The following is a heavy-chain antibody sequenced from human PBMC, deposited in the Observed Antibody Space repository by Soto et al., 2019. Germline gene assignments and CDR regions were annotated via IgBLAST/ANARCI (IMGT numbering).Heavy chain of an antibody. J-gene: IGHJ6*02. D-gene: IGHD6-19*01. V-gene: IGHV4-30-4*01. Sequence: QMQLQESGPGPGKTSQTLSLTCTVSGGSISSGDNYWSWIRQPPGKGLEWIGYIYNSGRAYYKPSLKSRVTITVDTSMNQFYLKGSSVTAADTAVYYCARGGDSSVYYGMDVWGHGNALNVSS. CDR1: GGSISSGDNY. CDR3: ARGGDSSVYYGMDV. CDR2: IYNSGRA.